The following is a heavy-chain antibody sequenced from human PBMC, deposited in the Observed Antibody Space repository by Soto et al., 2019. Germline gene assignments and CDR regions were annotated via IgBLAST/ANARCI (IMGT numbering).Heavy chain of an antibody. V-gene: IGHV3-48*03. CDR2: ISSSGSNI. CDR3: ARVYSSSSGRVMDV. J-gene: IGHJ6*02. D-gene: IGHD6-6*01. Sequence: EVQVVESGGGLVQPGGSLRLSCAASGFIFSSYEMNWVRQAPGKGLEWVSYISSSGSNIYYADSLKGRFIISRDNSKNSLFLQMNSLTAEDTGLYYCARVYSSSSGRVMDVWGQGTTVTVSS. CDR1: GFIFSSYE.